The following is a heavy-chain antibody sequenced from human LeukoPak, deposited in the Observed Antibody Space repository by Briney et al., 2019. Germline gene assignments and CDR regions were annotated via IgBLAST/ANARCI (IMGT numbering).Heavy chain of an antibody. CDR1: GGTFSSYA. CDR3: ALIYCSSTSCYKEFNWFDP. V-gene: IGHV1-69*05. Sequence: SVKVSCKASGGTFSSYAISWVRQAPGQGLEWMGGIIPIFGTANYAQKFQGRVTITTDESTSTAFMELSSLRSEDTAVYYCALIYCSSTSCYKEFNWFDPWGQGTLVTVSS. D-gene: IGHD2-2*02. CDR2: IIPIFGTA. J-gene: IGHJ5*02.